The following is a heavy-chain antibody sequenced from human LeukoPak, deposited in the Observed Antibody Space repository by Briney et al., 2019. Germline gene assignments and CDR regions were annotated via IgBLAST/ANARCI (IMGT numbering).Heavy chain of an antibody. CDR3: ARGTHYYYDISGYLDY. CDR2: ISSSSSSI. CDR1: GFTFSSYS. D-gene: IGHD3-22*01. J-gene: IGHJ4*02. Sequence: GGSLRLSCAASGFTFSSYSMNWVRQAPGKGLEWVSYISSSSSSIYYAESVKGRFTISRDNAKNSLYLQMNSLRAEDTAVYYCARGTHYYYDISGYLDYWGQGTLVTVSS. V-gene: IGHV3-21*05.